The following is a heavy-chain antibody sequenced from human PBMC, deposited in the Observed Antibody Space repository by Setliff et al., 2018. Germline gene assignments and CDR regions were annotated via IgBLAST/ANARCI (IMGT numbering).Heavy chain of an antibody. CDR1: GGTFSGYH. CDR2: INHRGST. D-gene: IGHD6-19*01. J-gene: IGHJ4*02. CDR3: ARDTDQWLVEYYFDL. Sequence: PSETLSLTCAAYGGTFSGYHWTWIRQSPEKGLEWIGEINHRGSTNYNPSLKSRVTISIDTSRDQFSLKLISMIAADTAVYYCARDTDQWLVEYYFDLWGQGTPVTVSS. V-gene: IGHV4-34*01.